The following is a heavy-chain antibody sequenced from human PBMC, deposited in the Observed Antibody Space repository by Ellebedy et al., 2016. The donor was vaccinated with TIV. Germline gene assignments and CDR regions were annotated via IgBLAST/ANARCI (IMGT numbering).Heavy chain of an antibody. Sequence: GESLKISCVAPGFPFRYYYMIWIRPPPGKGLEWVSYISSSWTTIYSADSVKGRFTISRDNAKKSLYLQMDSLGAEDTAVYYCARIRNSRMDFWGQGTVVTVSS. J-gene: IGHJ4*02. V-gene: IGHV3-11*01. CDR2: ISSSWTTI. CDR3: ARIRNSRMDF. CDR1: GFPFRYYY. D-gene: IGHD1-7*01.